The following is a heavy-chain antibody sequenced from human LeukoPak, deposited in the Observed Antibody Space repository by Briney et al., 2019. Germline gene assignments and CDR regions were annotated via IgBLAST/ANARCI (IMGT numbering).Heavy chain of an antibody. CDR3: ASGYYDYVWGSYPQNWYFDL. CDR2: INYSGST. D-gene: IGHD3-16*02. V-gene: IGHV4-39*07. Sequence: SETLSLTCTVSGGSMSSSFYYWGWIRQPPEKGLEWIGSINYSGSTYYNPSLKSRVTISVDTSKNQFSLKLSSVTAADTAVYYCASGYYDYVWGSYPQNWYFDLWGRGTLVTVSS. J-gene: IGHJ2*01. CDR1: GGSMSSSFYY.